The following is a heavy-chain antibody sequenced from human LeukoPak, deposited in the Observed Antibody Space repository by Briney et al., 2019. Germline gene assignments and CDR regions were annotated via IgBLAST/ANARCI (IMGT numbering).Heavy chain of an antibody. Sequence: GGSLRLSCAASGFTFSSYGMHWVRQAPGKGLEWVAVISYDGSNKYYADSVKGRFTISRDNSKNTLYLRMNSLRAEDKAVYYCAKDIVVVPAAITYYYYYYGMDVWGQGTTVTVSS. V-gene: IGHV3-30*18. D-gene: IGHD2-2*01. CDR2: ISYDGSNK. CDR1: GFTFSSYG. J-gene: IGHJ6*02. CDR3: AKDIVVVPAAITYYYYYYGMDV.